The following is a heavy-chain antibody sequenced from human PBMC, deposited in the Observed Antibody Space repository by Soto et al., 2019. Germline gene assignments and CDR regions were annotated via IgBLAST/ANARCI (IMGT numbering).Heavy chain of an antibody. J-gene: IGHJ4*02. Sequence: QVQLVESGGGVVQPGGSLRLSCAASGFTFSNYGMHWVRQPPGKGLEWVASITFDGSNRYYGDSVKGRFSFSRDSSKNTLYMKMNSLRVEDTAVYYCAKDAVTGSYLVYFDHWGQGTLVTVSS. CDR3: AKDAVTGSYLVYFDH. D-gene: IGHD1-26*01. CDR1: GFTFSNYG. CDR2: ITFDGSNR. V-gene: IGHV3-30*18.